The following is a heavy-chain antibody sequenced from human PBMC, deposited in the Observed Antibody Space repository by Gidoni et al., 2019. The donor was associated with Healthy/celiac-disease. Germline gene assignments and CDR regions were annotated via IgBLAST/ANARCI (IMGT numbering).Heavy chain of an antibody. J-gene: IGHJ4*02. CDR1: GFPCRSYA. CDR2: ISGSGGST. V-gene: IGHV3-23*01. D-gene: IGHD4-17*01. CDR3: ARTTVTTYGYFDY. Sequence: EVQLLESGGGLVQPGGSLRLSCDASGFPCRSYAMSWVRQAPGQGLEWVSAISGSGGSTYYADSVKGRFTISRDNSKNTLYLQMNSLRAEDTAVYYCARTTVTTYGYFDYWGQGTLVTVSS.